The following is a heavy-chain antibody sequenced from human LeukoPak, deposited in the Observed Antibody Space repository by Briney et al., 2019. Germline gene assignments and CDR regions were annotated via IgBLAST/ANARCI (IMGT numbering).Heavy chain of an antibody. V-gene: IGHV3-15*01. D-gene: IGHD2-15*01. CDR3: TTRSPARYCSDGACYSSADY. J-gene: IGHJ4*02. CDR1: GFTFSSSA. Sequence: PGGSLRLSCAASGFTFSSSAMSWVRQAPGKGLEWVGHIKSKVDGGTPDYVAPVKGRFTISRDDSRNTLYLQISSLNTEDTAVYYCTTRSPARYCSDGACYSSADYWGQGTLVTVSS. CDR2: IKSKVDGGTP.